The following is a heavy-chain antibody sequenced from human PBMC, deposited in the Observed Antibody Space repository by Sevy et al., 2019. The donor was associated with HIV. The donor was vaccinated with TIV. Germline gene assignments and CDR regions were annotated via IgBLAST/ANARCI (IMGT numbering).Heavy chain of an antibody. D-gene: IGHD2-2*02. CDR1: GYTLTELS. Sequence: ASVKVSCKVSGYTLTELSMHWVRQAPRKGLEWMGGFDPEDGETIYAQKFQGRVTMTEDTSTDTAYMELSSLRSEDTAVYYCATWGGYCSSTSCYIYYYYGMDVWGQGTTVTVSS. V-gene: IGHV1-24*01. J-gene: IGHJ6*02. CDR3: ATWGGYCSSTSCYIYYYYGMDV. CDR2: FDPEDGET.